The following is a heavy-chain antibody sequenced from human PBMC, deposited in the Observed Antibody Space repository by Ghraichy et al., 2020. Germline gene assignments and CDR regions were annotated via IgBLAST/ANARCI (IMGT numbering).Heavy chain of an antibody. V-gene: IGHV3-23*01. J-gene: IGHJ4*02. CDR3: ARESGPLDF. CDR2: ISGSGGTT. Sequence: GESLNISCGASGFTFSSFAMSWVRQAPGKGLEWVSVISGSGGTTYYADSVKGRLTISRDNSKNTLYLQMNSLRAEDTAEYYCARESGPLDFWGQGTLVTVSS. D-gene: IGHD2-8*02. CDR1: GFTFSSFA.